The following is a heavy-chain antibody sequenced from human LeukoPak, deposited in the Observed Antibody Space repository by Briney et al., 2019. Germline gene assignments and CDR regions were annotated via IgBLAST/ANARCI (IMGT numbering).Heavy chain of an antibody. J-gene: IGHJ6*02. CDR2: ISSSSSYI. CDR1: GLTFSSYW. D-gene: IGHD6-19*01. CDR3: ARGKPGIAVAGTPDDYYYYGMDV. Sequence: PGGSLRLSCAASGLTFSSYWMSWVRQAPGKGLEWVSSISSSSSYIYYADSVKGRFTISRDNAKNSLYLQMNSLRAEDTAVHYCARGKPGIAVAGTPDDYYYYGMDVWGQGTTVTVSS. V-gene: IGHV3-21*01.